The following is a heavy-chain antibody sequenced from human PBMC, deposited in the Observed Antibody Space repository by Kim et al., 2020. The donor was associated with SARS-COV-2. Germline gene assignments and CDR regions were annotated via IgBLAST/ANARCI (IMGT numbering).Heavy chain of an antibody. V-gene: IGHV4-34*01. CDR3: ARGRIEATLGGSSIATY. J-gene: IGHJ4*02. Sequence: LKSRVTISVDTSKNRFSLKLSSVTAADTAVYYCARGRIEATLGGSSIATYWGQGTLVTVSS. D-gene: IGHD6-6*01.